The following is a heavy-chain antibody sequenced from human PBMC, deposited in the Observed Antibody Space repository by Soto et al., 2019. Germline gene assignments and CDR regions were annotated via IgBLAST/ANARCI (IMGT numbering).Heavy chain of an antibody. Sequence: GALRLSCAASGFTFSSYSMNWVRQAPGKGLEWVSYISSSSSTIYYADSVKGRFTISRDNAKNSLYLQMNSLRDEDTAVYYCARAGGYCSSTSCYTFNFDYWGQGTLVTVSS. CDR2: ISSSSSTI. V-gene: IGHV3-48*02. CDR1: GFTFSSYS. CDR3: ARAGGYCSSTSCYTFNFDY. D-gene: IGHD2-2*02. J-gene: IGHJ4*02.